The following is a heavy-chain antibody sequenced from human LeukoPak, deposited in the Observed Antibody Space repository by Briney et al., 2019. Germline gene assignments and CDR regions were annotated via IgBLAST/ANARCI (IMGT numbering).Heavy chain of an antibody. D-gene: IGHD3-22*01. J-gene: IGHJ6*03. V-gene: IGHV1-46*01. CDR3: AYDSSGYTNYYYYYYMDV. CDR2: INPSGGST. Sequence: ASVKVSCKASGYTFTGYYMHWVRQAPGQGLEWMGIINPSGGSTSYAQKFQGRVTMTRDTSTSTVYMELSSLRSEDTAVYYCAYDSSGYTNYYYYYYMDVWGKGTTVTISS. CDR1: GYTFTGYY.